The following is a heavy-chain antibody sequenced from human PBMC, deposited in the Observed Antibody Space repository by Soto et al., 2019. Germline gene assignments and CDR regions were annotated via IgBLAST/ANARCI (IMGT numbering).Heavy chain of an antibody. Sequence: QVQLVQSGAEVKKPGSSVKVSCKASGGTFSSYAISWVRQAPGQGLEWMGGIIPIFGTAHYAQKFQGRVTITADESTSTAYLELSSLRSEDTAVYYCARGGIAAAEASYYYGMDVWGQGTTVTVAS. CDR1: GGTFSSYA. CDR3: ARGGIAAAEASYYYGMDV. D-gene: IGHD6-13*01. J-gene: IGHJ6*02. V-gene: IGHV1-69*12. CDR2: IIPIFGTA.